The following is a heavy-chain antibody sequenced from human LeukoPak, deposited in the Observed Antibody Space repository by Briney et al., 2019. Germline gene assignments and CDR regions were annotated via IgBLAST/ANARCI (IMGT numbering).Heavy chain of an antibody. D-gene: IGHD6-6*01. CDR1: GYTFTVYY. V-gene: IGHV1-2*02. Sequence: ASVKVSCKASGYTFTVYYMHWVRQARGQGLEWMGWINSNSGGKNYAQKFQGRVTMTRDTSISTAYMELSRLRSDDTAVYYCARDQRIAARPYYYYGMDVWGQGTTVTVSS. CDR2: INSNSGGK. J-gene: IGHJ6*02. CDR3: ARDQRIAARPYYYYGMDV.